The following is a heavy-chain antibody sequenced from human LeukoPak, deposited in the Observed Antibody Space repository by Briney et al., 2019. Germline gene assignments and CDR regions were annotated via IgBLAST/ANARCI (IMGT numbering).Heavy chain of an antibody. Sequence: SETLSLTCAVYGGSFSGYSWSWIRQPPGKGLEWIGYIYHSGSTYYNPSLKSRVTISVDRSKNQFSLKLSSVTAADTAVYYCASLTTVTPGGYNWFDPWGQGTLVTVSS. CDR1: GGSFSGYS. J-gene: IGHJ5*02. D-gene: IGHD4-11*01. CDR3: ASLTTVTPGGYNWFDP. CDR2: IYHSGST. V-gene: IGHV4-30-2*01.